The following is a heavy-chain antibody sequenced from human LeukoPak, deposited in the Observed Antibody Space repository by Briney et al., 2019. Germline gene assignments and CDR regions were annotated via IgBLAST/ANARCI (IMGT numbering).Heavy chain of an antibody. CDR1: GFPFSDHY. D-gene: IGHD4-17*01. CDR3: AGPYDYGDLSY. V-gene: IGHV3-11*01. CDR2: IDYDGTGM. Sequence: PGGSLRLSCAASGFPFSDHYMIWIRQAPGKGLEWVSYIDYDGTGMSYADSAKGRFTISRDNAKKTLYLEMRSLTVEDSAVYYCAGPYDYGDLSYWGQGSLVSVSS. J-gene: IGHJ4*02.